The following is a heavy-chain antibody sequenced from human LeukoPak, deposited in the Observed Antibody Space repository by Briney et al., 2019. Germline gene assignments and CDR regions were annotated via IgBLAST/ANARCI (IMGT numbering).Heavy chain of an antibody. CDR1: GGSISSGDYY. CDR2: IYTSGST. V-gene: IGHV4-61*02. J-gene: IGHJ6*03. D-gene: IGHD2-2*01. CDR3: AREVAVPAAYYYYYYMDV. Sequence: SETLSLTCTVSGGSISSGDYYWSWIRQPAGKGLEWIGRIYTSGSTNYNPSLKSRVTMSVDTSKNQFSLKLSSVTAADTAVYYCAREVAVPAAYYYYYYMDVWGKGTTVTVSS.